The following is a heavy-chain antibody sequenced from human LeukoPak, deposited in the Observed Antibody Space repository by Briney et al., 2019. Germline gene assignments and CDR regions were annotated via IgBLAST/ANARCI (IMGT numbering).Heavy chain of an antibody. Sequence: SETLSLTCAVYGGSFSGYYWSWIRQPPGKGPEWIGDINHGGSTNYNPSLKSRVTISVDTSKNQFSLNLSSVTAADTAVYFCAGHNYDANSYHGVDVWGQGTTVTVSS. J-gene: IGHJ6*02. CDR2: INHGGST. V-gene: IGHV4-34*01. CDR3: AGHNYDANSYHGVDV. D-gene: IGHD3-22*01. CDR1: GGSFSGYY.